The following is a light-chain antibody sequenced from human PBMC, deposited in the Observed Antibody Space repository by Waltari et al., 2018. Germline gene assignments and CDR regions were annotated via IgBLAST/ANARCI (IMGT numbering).Light chain of an antibody. CDR2: AAS. CDR1: QSINTY. Sequence: DIQMTQSPSSLSASVGDRVTITCRASQSINTYLNWYQQNFGKAPKLLIYAASNLQNGVPARFSGSWSETDFTLTISSLQPQDFATFYCQQTYSSPSSFGQGTKLEIK. CDR3: QQTYSSPSS. V-gene: IGKV1-39*01. J-gene: IGKJ2*03.